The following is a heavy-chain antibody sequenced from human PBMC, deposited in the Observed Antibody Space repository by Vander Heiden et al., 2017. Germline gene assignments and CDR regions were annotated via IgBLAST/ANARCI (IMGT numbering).Heavy chain of an antibody. J-gene: IGHJ6*02. V-gene: IGHV3-30-3*01. CDR2: SSYDGSNK. CDR3: ARDLDCSSTSCYKYYGMDV. CDR1: GFHFSSYA. Sequence: QVQLVASGGGVVQPGRSLRLSCAASGFHFSSYAMQWVRQAPGKGWEWGAVSSYDGSNKYYADSVKGRFTISRDNSKNTLYLQMNSLRAEDTAVYYCARDLDCSSTSCYKYYGMDVWGQGTTVTVSS. D-gene: IGHD2-2*02.